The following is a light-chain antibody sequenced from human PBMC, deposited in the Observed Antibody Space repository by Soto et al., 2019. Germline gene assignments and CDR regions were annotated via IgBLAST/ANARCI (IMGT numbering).Light chain of an antibody. Sequence: QSVLTQPPSASGTPGQRVTISCSGSSSNIGSNTVNWYQQLPGTAHTLLIYYNNQRPSGVPDRFSGSKSGTSASLAISGLQSEDEAHYYCAAWDDSLYGWVFGGGTQLTVL. CDR3: AAWDDSLYGWV. J-gene: IGLJ3*02. V-gene: IGLV1-44*01. CDR2: YNN. CDR1: SSNIGSNT.